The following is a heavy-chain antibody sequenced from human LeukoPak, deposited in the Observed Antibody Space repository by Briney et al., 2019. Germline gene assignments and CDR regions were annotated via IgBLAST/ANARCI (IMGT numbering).Heavy chain of an antibody. J-gene: IGHJ4*02. CDR1: GFTFNSYE. Sequence: GGSLRLSCSASGFTFNSYEMNWVRQAPGKGLEWISYITGSGDTIYYADSVKGRFTISRDNAKNSLFLQMNSLTADDTAVYYCARERTTIVSGTTIGAYWGQGTLVTVSS. CDR2: ITGSGDTI. CDR3: ARERTTIVSGTTIGAY. V-gene: IGHV3-48*03. D-gene: IGHD2/OR15-2a*01.